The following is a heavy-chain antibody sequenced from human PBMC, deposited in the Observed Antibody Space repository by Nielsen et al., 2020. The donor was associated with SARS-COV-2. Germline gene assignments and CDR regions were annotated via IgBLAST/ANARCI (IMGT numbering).Heavy chain of an antibody. J-gene: IGHJ2*01. CDR1: GFPFDDYA. CDR3: AKDMGPVIWYFDL. V-gene: IGHV3-9*01. CDR2: ISWNSGSI. Sequence: LSLTCAASGFPFDDYAMHWVRQAPGKGLEWVSGISWNSGSIGYADSVKGRFTISRDNAKNSLYLQMNSLRAEDTALYYCAKDMGPVIWYFDLWGRGTLVTVSS. D-gene: IGHD3-10*01.